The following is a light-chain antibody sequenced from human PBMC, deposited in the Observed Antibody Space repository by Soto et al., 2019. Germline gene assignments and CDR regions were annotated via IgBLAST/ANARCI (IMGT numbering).Light chain of an antibody. Sequence: QSALTQPRSVSGSPGQSVTISCTGTSSDVGGYNYVSWYQQHPGKAPKLMIYDVSKRPSGVPDRFSGSKSGNTASLTISGLQGEDEADYYCCSYAGSDVVFGGGTKVTVL. CDR2: DVS. CDR3: CSYAGSDVV. CDR1: SSDVGGYNY. J-gene: IGLJ2*01. V-gene: IGLV2-11*01.